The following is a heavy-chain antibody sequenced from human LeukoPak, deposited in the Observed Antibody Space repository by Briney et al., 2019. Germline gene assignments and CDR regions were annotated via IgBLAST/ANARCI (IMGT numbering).Heavy chain of an antibody. J-gene: IGHJ4*02. V-gene: IGHV4-39*01. CDR1: GGSITSTSYY. CDR2: ISYSGST. CDR3: ARYRLWFGELWPVDY. D-gene: IGHD3-10*01. Sequence: PSETLSLTCTVSGGSITSTSYYWGWIRQPPGKGLELIGSISYSGSTYYNPSLKSRVTISVDTSKNQFSLILSSVTAADTAVYYCARYRLWFGELWPVDYWGQGTLVTVSS.